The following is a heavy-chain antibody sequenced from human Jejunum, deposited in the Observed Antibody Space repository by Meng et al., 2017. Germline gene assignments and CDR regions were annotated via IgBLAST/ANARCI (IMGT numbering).Heavy chain of an antibody. D-gene: IGHD3-10*02. CDR1: GDSITSAIYY. V-gene: IGHV4-39*01. CDR3: ARLTYVRYFDY. J-gene: IGHJ4*02. Sequence: QLQLQESGPGLVKPSETLSLTCTVSGDSITSAIYYWSWIRQPPGTGLEWIGSIQHSGSTYYNPSLKSRVSLSVDRSKNQFSLNLNSVAAADTAVYYCARLTYVRYFDYWGQGTLVTVSS. CDR2: IQHSGST.